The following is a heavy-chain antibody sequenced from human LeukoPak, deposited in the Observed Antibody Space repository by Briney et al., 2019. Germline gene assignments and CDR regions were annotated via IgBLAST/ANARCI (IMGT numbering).Heavy chain of an antibody. D-gene: IGHD2-21*02. V-gene: IGHV3-23*01. CDR1: GLTFSTYW. CDR3: AKGRTIVVVTAQDY. J-gene: IGHJ4*02. Sequence: GGSLRLSCAASGLTFSTYWMTWVRQAPGKGLEWVSAISGSGGSTYYADSVKGRFTISRDNSKNTLYLQMNSLRAEDTAVYYCAKGRTIVVVTAQDYWGQGTLVTVSS. CDR2: ISGSGGST.